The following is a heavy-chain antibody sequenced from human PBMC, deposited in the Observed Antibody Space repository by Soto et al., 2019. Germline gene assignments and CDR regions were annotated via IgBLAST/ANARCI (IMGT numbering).Heavy chain of an antibody. CDR1: GTRFSNYV. J-gene: IGHJ4*02. Sequence: VQLVQSGAEVKTPGSSLKVSCTVSGTRFSNYVISWVRQAPGQGLEWLGRIIPIFNTTQYPQKLQGRVTITPDKSTNTASLELSSLRFDETAVYYCAREGRGKKAGYNGLVSLGYWGQGTPVTVSS. V-gene: IGHV1-69*06. CDR3: AREGRGKKAGYNGLVSLGY. CDR2: IIPIFNTT. D-gene: IGHD2-2*02.